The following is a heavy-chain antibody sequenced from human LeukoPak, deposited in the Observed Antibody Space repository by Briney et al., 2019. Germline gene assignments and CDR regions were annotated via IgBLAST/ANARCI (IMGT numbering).Heavy chain of an antibody. J-gene: IGHJ4*02. Sequence: SQTLSLTCTVSGGSISSGDYYWSWIRQPPGKGLEWIGYIYYSGSTYYNPSLKSRVTISVDTSKNQFSLKLSSVTAADTAVYYCARSITILGVVIMLGYWGQGTLVTVSS. V-gene: IGHV4-30-4*08. CDR1: GGSISSGDYY. CDR2: IYYSGST. D-gene: IGHD3-3*01. CDR3: ARSITILGVVIMLGY.